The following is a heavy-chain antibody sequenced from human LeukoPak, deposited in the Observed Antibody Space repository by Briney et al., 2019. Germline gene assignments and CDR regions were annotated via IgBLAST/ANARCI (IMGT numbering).Heavy chain of an antibody. D-gene: IGHD6-19*01. CDR2: IFSDGRT. Sequence: GGSLRLACAASGFTVSSKHMTWVRQAPGKGLEWVSFIFSDGRTYYADSMKGRFTISRDNSKNTLYLQMNSLGAEDTAVYYCAGQGLVPENPFDCWGQGTLVTVSS. CDR3: AGQGLVPENPFDC. J-gene: IGHJ4*02. CDR1: GFTVSSKH. V-gene: IGHV3-53*01.